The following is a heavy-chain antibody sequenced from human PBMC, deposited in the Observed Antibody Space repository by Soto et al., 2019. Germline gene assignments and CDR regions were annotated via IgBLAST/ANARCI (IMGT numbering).Heavy chain of an antibody. Sequence: EVQLLEFGGGLVQPGGSLRLSCAASGFTFSNFAMSWVRQAPGKGLEWVSAIIGSGGSTFYADSVKGRFTISRDNSKNTLYLQMNSLRVEDTAIYYCAKDSVAGQPSDYWGRGTLVTISS. CDR1: GFTFSNFA. D-gene: IGHD6-19*01. V-gene: IGHV3-23*01. J-gene: IGHJ4*02. CDR2: IIGSGGST. CDR3: AKDSVAGQPSDY.